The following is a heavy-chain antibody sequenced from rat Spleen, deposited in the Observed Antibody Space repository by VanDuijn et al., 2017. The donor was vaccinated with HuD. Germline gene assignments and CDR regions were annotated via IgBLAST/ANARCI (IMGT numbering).Heavy chain of an antibody. CDR3: ARHVAGSDYFDY. Sequence: EVLLVESNGGLVQPGRSLKLSCAASGFTFNDHFMAWVRQAPTKGLEWVASISYDGGSTYYRDSVKGRFTISRDNAKSSLYLQMDSLRSEDTATYYCARHVAGSDYFDYWGQGVMVTVSS. V-gene: IGHV5-20*01. CDR2: ISYDGGST. CDR1: GFTFNDHF. D-gene: IGHD5-1*01. J-gene: IGHJ2*01.